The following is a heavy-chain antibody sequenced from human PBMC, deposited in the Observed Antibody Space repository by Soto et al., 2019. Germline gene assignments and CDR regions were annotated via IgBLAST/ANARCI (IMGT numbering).Heavy chain of an antibody. J-gene: IGHJ6*02. Sequence: ASVKVSCKASGYTFTSYDINWVRQATGQGLEWMGWMNPNSGNTGYAQKFQGRVTMTRNTSISTAYMELSSLRSEDTAVYYCARVPYYDFWSGYSESDTSYYYGMYVWGQGTTVTVSS. V-gene: IGHV1-8*01. CDR1: GYTFTSYD. CDR3: ARVPYYDFWSGYSESDTSYYYGMYV. CDR2: MNPNSGNT. D-gene: IGHD3-3*01.